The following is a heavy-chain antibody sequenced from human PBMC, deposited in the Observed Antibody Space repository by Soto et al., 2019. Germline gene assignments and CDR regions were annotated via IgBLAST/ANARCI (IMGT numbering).Heavy chain of an antibody. V-gene: IGHV3-30-3*01. Sequence: QVQLVESGGGVVQPGRSLRLSCAASGSTFSTNAMHWVRQAPGKGLEWVAVISYDGSNKYYTDSVKGRFTIPSDNSKNPLYLQMNSLRAEDTAVYYCARDLRRFSIAADGYFDYWGQGTLFTVSS. CDR3: ARDLRRFSIAADGYFDY. CDR2: ISYDGSNK. CDR1: GSTFSTNA. J-gene: IGHJ4*02. D-gene: IGHD6-13*01.